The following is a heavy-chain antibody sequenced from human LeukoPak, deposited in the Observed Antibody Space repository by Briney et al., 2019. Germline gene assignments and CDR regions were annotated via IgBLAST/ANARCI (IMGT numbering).Heavy chain of an antibody. D-gene: IGHD6-13*01. J-gene: IGHJ4*02. CDR3: ARGLSYASSWLFDY. CDR2: IYTSGSA. CDR1: DGSISNYY. V-gene: IGHV4-4*07. Sequence: PSETLSLTCTVSDGSISNYYWSWIRQPAGKGLEGIGRIYTSGSANYNPSLKSRVTMSVDTSQNQFSLKLTSVTAADTAVYYCARGLSYASSWLFDYWGQGTLVTVSS.